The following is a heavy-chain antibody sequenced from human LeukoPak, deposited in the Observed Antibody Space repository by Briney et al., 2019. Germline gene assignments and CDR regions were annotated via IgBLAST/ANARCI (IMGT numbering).Heavy chain of an antibody. V-gene: IGHV4-39*01. CDR1: DGSISDSSYY. CDR3: ARHGKGVTYFYTFDI. J-gene: IGHJ3*02. CDR2: IYYSGNT. Sequence: SETLSLTCTVSDGSISDSSYYWGWVRQSPGKGLEWIGSIYYSGNTYYNPSLKSRVTISVDTSKNQFSLKLSSVTAADTAVYYCARHGKGVTYFYTFDIWGQGTVVAVSS. D-gene: IGHD2/OR15-2a*01.